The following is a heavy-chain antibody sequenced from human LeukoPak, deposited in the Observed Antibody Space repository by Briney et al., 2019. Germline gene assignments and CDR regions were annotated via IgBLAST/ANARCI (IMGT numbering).Heavy chain of an antibody. V-gene: IGHV4-34*01. D-gene: IGHD3-10*01. CDR3: ARGVPYYYGSGSYYLDY. CDR1: GGSFSGYY. Sequence: SETLSLTCAVYGGSFSGYYWSWIRQPPGKGLEWIGEINHSGSTNYNPSLKSRVTISVDTSKNQFSLKLSSVTAADTAVYYCARGVPYYYGSGSYYLDYWGQGTLVTVSS. CDR2: INHSGST. J-gene: IGHJ4*02.